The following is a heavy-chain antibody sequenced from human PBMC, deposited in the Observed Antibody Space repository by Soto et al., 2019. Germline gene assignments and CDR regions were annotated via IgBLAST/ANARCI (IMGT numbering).Heavy chain of an antibody. J-gene: IGHJ6*02. D-gene: IGHD3-3*01. Sequence: GGSLRLSCAASGFTFSSYAMSWVRQAPGKGLEWVSAISGSGGSTYYADSVKGRFTISRDNSKNTLYLQMNSLRAEDTAVYYCAKDPQYYDFWSGYYRVPYYGMVVWGQGTTVTVSS. V-gene: IGHV3-23*01. CDR3: AKDPQYYDFWSGYYRVPYYGMVV. CDR1: GFTFSSYA. CDR2: ISGSGGST.